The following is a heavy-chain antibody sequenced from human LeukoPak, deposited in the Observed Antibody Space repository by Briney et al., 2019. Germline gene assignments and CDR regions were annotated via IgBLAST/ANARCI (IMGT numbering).Heavy chain of an antibody. J-gene: IGHJ5*02. Sequence: SETLSLTCTASGGSISSYYWSWIRQPPGKGLEWIGNTYTSGSTNYNPSLKSRVTISVDTSKNQFSLKLSSVTAADTAVYYCARRRSSWYDNWFDPWGQGTLVTVSS. CDR3: ARRRSSWYDNWFDP. D-gene: IGHD6-13*01. V-gene: IGHV4-4*09. CDR2: TYTSGST. CDR1: GGSISSYY.